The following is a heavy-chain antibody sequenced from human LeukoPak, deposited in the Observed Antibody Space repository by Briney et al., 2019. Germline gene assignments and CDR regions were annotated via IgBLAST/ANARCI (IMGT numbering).Heavy chain of an antibody. Sequence: GGSLRLSCAVSGFTVTNDYMNWVRQAPGKGLEWVSIIYSGGSTYYADSVKGRFTISRDSSNNTLFLQMSNLRADDSGLYYCATDVRSSPLGFWGHGTLVTVSS. V-gene: IGHV3-66*01. CDR1: GFTVTNDY. CDR2: IYSGGST. D-gene: IGHD6-13*01. CDR3: ATDVRSSPLGF. J-gene: IGHJ4*01.